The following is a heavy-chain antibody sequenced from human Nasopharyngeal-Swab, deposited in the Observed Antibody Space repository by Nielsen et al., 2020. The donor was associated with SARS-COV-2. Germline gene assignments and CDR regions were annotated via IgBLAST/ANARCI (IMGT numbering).Heavy chain of an antibody. D-gene: IGHD4-23*01. CDR1: GFTFSTSA. J-gene: IGHJ4*02. Sequence: GESLKISCTASGFTFSTSAMSWVRQVPGKGLEWVSAISGSGDGTYYADSVKGRFTISRDNSKNTLSLQMNSLRGEDTAIYYCAKDLGVESPLWFDYWGQGTLLTVSS. CDR3: AKDLGVESPLWFDY. V-gene: IGHV3-23*01. CDR2: ISGSGDGT.